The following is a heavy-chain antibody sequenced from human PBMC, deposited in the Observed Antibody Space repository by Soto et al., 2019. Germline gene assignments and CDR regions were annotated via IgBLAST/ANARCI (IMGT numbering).Heavy chain of an antibody. J-gene: IGHJ6*03. CDR1: GFTFSSYA. D-gene: IGHD2-15*01. Sequence: GGSLRLSCAASGFTFSSYAMSWVRQAPGKGLEWVANIKQDGSEKYYVDSVKGRFTISRDNAKNSLYLQMNSLRAEDTAVYYCARGDHRAGVVLFMDVWGKGTTVTVSS. CDR2: IKQDGSEK. CDR3: ARGDHRAGVVLFMDV. V-gene: IGHV3-7*01.